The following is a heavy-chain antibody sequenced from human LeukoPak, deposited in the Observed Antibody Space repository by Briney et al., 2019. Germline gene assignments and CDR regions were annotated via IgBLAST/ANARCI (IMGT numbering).Heavy chain of an antibody. CDR2: IYTSGST. CDR3: ARYIPARPGFDY. CDR1: GGPISGYY. D-gene: IGHD6-6*01. V-gene: IGHV4-4*07. Sequence: PSETLSLTCTVSGGPISGYYWSWIRQPAGKGLEWIGRIYTSGSTNYNPSLKSRVTMSVDTSKNQFSLKLSSVTVADTAVYYCARYIPARPGFDYWGQGTLVTVSS. J-gene: IGHJ4*02.